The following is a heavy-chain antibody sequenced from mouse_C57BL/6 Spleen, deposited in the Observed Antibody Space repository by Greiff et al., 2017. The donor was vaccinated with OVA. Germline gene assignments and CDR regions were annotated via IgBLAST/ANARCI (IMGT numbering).Heavy chain of an antibody. V-gene: IGHV1-76*01. CDR3: ARWNYGNYDYYAMDY. CDR1: GYTFTDYY. D-gene: IGHD2-1*01. J-gene: IGHJ4*01. CDR2: IYPGSGNT. Sequence: QVQLQQSGAELVRPGASVKLSCKASGYTFTDYYINWVKQRPGQGLEWIARIYPGSGNTYYNEKFKGKATLTAEKSSSTAYMQRSSLTSEDSAVYVCARWNYGNYDYYAMDYWGQGTSVTVSS.